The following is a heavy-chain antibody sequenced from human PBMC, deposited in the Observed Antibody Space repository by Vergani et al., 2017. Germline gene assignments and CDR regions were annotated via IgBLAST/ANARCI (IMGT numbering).Heavy chain of an antibody. CDR1: GGTFSSYT. D-gene: IGHD6-19*01. J-gene: IGHJ4*02. V-gene: IGHV1-69*08. Sequence: QVQLVQSGAEVKKPGSSVKVSCKASGGTFSSYTISWVRQAPGQGLEWMGRIIPILGIANYAQKFQGRVTITADKSTSTAYMELSSLRAEDTALYYCAKEHQYLSKYSSDLYYFDYWGQGTLVTVSS. CDR2: IIPILGIA. CDR3: AKEHQYLSKYSSDLYYFDY.